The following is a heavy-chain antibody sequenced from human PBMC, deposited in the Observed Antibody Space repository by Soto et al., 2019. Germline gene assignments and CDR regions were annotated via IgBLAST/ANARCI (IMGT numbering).Heavy chain of an antibody. CDR2: IYYIGNT. D-gene: IGHD3-22*01. CDR1: GGSISSGGYY. CDR3: AGLYPYESSGYNINY. Sequence: PSETLSLTCTVSGGSISSGGYYWSWIRQHPGKGLEWVGYIYYIGNTYYNPSLRSRVTISVDTSKNQFSLKLRSVTAADTAVFYCAGLYPYESSGYNINYWGQGALVTVSS. V-gene: IGHV4-31*03. J-gene: IGHJ4*02.